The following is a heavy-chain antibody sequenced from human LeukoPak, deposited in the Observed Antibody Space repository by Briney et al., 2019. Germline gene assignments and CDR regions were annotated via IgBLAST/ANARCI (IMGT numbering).Heavy chain of an antibody. CDR3: SGRYGPGPV. J-gene: IGHJ4*02. Sequence: ASVKVSCKASGYTFAAHHIHWVRQAPGQGLEWMGWILPDGRDTKYSQKFQDRMTLTTDTSTNTAYMELSSLIPDDTAVYYCSGRYGPGPVWGQGTLISASP. D-gene: IGHD3-10*01. CDR1: GYTFAAHH. V-gene: IGHV1-2*02. CDR2: ILPDGRDT.